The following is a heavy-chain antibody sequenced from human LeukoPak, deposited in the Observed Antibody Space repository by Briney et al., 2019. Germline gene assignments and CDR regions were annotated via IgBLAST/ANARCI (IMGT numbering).Heavy chain of an antibody. J-gene: IGHJ4*02. V-gene: IGHV4-61*02. CDR1: GGSISSGSYY. Sequence: TRSLTCTVSGGSISSGSYYWIWIRQPAGKGLEWIGRIYTSGSTNYNPSLKSRVTMSVDTSKNQFSLKLSSVTAADTAVYYCARTRIDYGDYVGDYVGYFDYWGQGSLVTVSS. D-gene: IGHD4-17*01. CDR2: IYTSGST. CDR3: ARTRIDYGDYVGDYVGYFDY.